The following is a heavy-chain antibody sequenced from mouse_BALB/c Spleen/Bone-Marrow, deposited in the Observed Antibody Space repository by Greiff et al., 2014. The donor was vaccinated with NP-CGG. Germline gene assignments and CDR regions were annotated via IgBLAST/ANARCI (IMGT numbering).Heavy chain of an antibody. J-gene: IGHJ4*01. V-gene: IGHV1-14*01. CDR2: INPYNDGT. D-gene: IGHD1-1*01. CDR3: ARSLLRYYAMDY. Sequence: EVQVVESGPELVKPGASVKMSCKASGYTFTSYVMHWVKQKPGQGLEWIGYINPYNDGTKYNEKFKGKATLTSDKSSSTAYTELSSLTSEDSAVYYCARSLLRYYAMDYWGQGTSVTVSS. CDR1: GYTFTSYV.